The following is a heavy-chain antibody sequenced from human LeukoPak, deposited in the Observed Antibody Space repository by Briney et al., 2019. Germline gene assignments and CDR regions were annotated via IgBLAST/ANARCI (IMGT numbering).Heavy chain of an antibody. V-gene: IGHV3-30*02. D-gene: IGHD2-15*01. CDR2: IRYDGSNK. CDR1: GFTSSSYG. CDR3: ARVLRYCSGGNCYSGGLGYMDV. Sequence: GGSLRLSCAASGFTSSSYGMHWVRQAPGKGLEWVAFIRYDGSNKYYADSVKGRFTISRDNAKNSLFLQMNSLRAEDTAVYYCARVLRYCSGGNCYSGGLGYMDVWGKGTTVTISS. J-gene: IGHJ6*03.